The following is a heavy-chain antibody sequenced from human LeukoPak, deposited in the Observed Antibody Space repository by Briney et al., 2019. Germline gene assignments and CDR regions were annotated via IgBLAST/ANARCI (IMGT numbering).Heavy chain of an antibody. CDR1: GGSISSGDYY. CDR3: ARRLSANWYFDL. Sequence: SQTLSLTCTVSGGSISSGDYYWSWIRQHPGEGLEWIGYIYYSGSTYYNPSLKSRVTISVDTSKNQFSLKLSSVTAADTAVYYCARRLSANWYFDLWGRGTLVTVSS. D-gene: IGHD2/OR15-2a*01. J-gene: IGHJ2*01. CDR2: IYYSGST. V-gene: IGHV4-31*03.